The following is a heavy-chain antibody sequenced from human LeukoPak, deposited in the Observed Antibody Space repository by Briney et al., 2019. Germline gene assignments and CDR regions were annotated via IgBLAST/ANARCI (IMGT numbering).Heavy chain of an antibody. CDR2: ISSNGGGT. D-gene: IGHD3-10*01. J-gene: IGHJ4*02. V-gene: IGHV3-64*01. CDR3: ARVGGS. Sequence: GGSLRLSCAASGFTFSSYAMHWVRQAPGKGLEYVSAISSNGGGTYYANSVKGRFTISRDNSKNTLYLQMGSLRAEDMAVYYCARVGGSWGQGTLVTVSS. CDR1: GFTFSSYA.